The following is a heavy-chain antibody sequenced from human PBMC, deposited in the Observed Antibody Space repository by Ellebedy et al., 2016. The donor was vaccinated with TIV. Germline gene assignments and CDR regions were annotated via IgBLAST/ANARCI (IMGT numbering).Heavy chain of an antibody. V-gene: IGHV4-34*01. CDR2: INHSGST. Sequence: SETLSLTXAVYGGSFSGYYWSWIRQPPGKGLEWIGEINHSGSTNYNPSLKSRVTISVDTSKNQFSLKLSSVTAADTAVYYCASLRGYSSSWSEAYYFDYWGQGTLVTVSS. J-gene: IGHJ4*02. CDR3: ASLRGYSSSWSEAYYFDY. CDR1: GGSFSGYY. D-gene: IGHD6-13*01.